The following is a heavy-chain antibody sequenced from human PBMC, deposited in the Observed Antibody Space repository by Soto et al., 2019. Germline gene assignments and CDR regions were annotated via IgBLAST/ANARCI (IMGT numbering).Heavy chain of an antibody. J-gene: IGHJ1*01. CDR3: ARGLGAYDSSGYPAP. CDR1: GFTFSTYA. D-gene: IGHD3-22*01. V-gene: IGHV3-30-3*01. Sequence: GGSLRLFWAASGFTFSTYAMHWVRQAPGKGLEWVALISYDGSNNYYAYSVKGRFTISRDNPNNTLYLQMNSLRAEDTAVYYCARGLGAYDSSGYPAPWGQGTLVTVSS. CDR2: ISYDGSNN.